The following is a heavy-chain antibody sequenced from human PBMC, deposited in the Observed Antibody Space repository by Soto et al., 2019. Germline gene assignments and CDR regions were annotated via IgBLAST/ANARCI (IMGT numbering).Heavy chain of an antibody. D-gene: IGHD6-13*01. CDR2: IYYTGST. CDR1: GDSINNYY. CDR3: AKYRRTAAEGYTLDF. Sequence: SETLSLTCTVSGDSINNYYWSWIRQPPGKRLEWIGYIYYTGSTTYNPSLESRVTMSVDTSKNQFSLNLRSVNAADTAVYYCAKYRRTAAEGYTLDFWGRGTLVTVSS. J-gene: IGHJ4*02. V-gene: IGHV4-59*01.